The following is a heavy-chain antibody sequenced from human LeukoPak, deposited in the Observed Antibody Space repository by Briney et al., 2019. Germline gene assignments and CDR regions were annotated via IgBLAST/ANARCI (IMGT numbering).Heavy chain of an antibody. CDR3: ARSRGSSGSYPFDY. D-gene: IGHD1-26*01. J-gene: IGHJ4*02. V-gene: IGHV3-48*01. CDR2: ISSSSSTI. CDR1: GFTFSSYS. Sequence: PGGSLRLSCAASGFTFSSYSMNWVRQAPGKGLEWVSYISSSSSTIYYAGSVKGRFTISRDNAKNSLFLQMNSLRAEDTAVYYCARSRGSSGSYPFDYWGQGTLVTASS.